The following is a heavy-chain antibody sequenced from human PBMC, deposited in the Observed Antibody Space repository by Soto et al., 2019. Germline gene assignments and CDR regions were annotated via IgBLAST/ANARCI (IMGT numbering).Heavy chain of an antibody. J-gene: IGHJ4*02. CDR1: GYTFTSYY. CDR3: ATDGRSSYSNGWYYFDY. D-gene: IGHD6-13*01. CDR2: INPSGGST. V-gene: IGHV1-46*01. Sequence: ASVKVSCKASGYTFTSYYMHWVRQAPGQGLEWMGIINPSGGSTSYAQKFQGRVTMTRDTSTSTVYMELSSLRSEDTAVYYCATDGRSSYSNGWYYFDYWGRGTLDTGSA.